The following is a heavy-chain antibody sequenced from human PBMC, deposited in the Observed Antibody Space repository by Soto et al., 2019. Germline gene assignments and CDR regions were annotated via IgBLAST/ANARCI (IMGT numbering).Heavy chain of an antibody. V-gene: IGHV4-59*12. J-gene: IGHJ4*02. D-gene: IGHD4-4*01. CDR2: IYYTGRT. CDR3: SSKNTHDYNSG. CDR1: PHTRSSYE. Sequence: SETLSRTCIPSPHTRSSYECSWIRHPPGLGLEWIGSIYYTGRTNYNPSLRTRVTLSADTSKTHFSLKLSSVTAADTAGDYCSSKNTHDYNSGRGKGTLVTVA.